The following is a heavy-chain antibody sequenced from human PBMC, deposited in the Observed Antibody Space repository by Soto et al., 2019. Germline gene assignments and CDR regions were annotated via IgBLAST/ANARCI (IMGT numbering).Heavy chain of an antibody. J-gene: IGHJ4*02. CDR1: GFTVHGNY. D-gene: IGHD5-18*01. CDR2: VFSGGST. V-gene: IGHV3-53*01. Sequence: PGGSLRLSCAPSGFTVHGNYMTWVRQASGKGLEWVSVVFSGGSTFYADSVKGRFTISRDTSKNTLSLQMNSLRAEDTAVYFCASARTYNYAFDFWGRGTLVTVSS. CDR3: ASARTYNYAFDF.